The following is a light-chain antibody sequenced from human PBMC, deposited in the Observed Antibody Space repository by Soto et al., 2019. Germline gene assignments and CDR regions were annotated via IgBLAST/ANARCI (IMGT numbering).Light chain of an antibody. J-gene: IGKJ2*01. CDR2: AAS. Sequence: IQLTQSPSSLSASVGDRVTITCRASQGISSSLAWYQQKPGKAPMLLIYAASTLQSGVPSRFSGSGSGTDFTLTISSLQPEDFATYYCQQVNTYPYTFGQGTKLEIK. V-gene: IGKV1-9*01. CDR3: QQVNTYPYT. CDR1: QGISSS.